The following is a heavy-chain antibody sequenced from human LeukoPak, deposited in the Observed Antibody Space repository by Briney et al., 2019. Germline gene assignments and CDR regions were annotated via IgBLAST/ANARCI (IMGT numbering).Heavy chain of an antibody. Sequence: GGSLRLSCAASGFTFSSCGFSWVRQAPGKGLEWVSSIGPTGADRYYADSVRGRFTISRDNAKNSMYLQMDSLRDEDTAVYYCATETIGRHYDYWGQGTLLTGSS. CDR3: ATETIGRHYDY. CDR2: IGPTGADR. J-gene: IGHJ4*02. D-gene: IGHD1-14*01. CDR1: GFTFSSCG. V-gene: IGHV3-21*01.